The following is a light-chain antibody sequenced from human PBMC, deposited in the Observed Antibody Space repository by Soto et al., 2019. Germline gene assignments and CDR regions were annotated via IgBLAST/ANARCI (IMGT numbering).Light chain of an antibody. CDR1: QSISAW. CDR2: DAS. V-gene: IGKV1-5*01. Sequence: DIQMTQSPSTLSASVGDRVSVNCRASQSISAWLAWYQQKPGKPPTLLIYDASNLESGVPSRFSGSGSGAEFTLTISSLQPEDFATYVCQQYNGYWTFGQGTKVDI. J-gene: IGKJ1*01. CDR3: QQYNGYWT.